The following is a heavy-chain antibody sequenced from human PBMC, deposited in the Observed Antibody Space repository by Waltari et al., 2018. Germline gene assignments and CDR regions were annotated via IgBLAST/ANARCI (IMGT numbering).Heavy chain of an antibody. CDR2: ISYDGSNK. Sequence: QVQLVESGGGVVQPGRSLRLSCAASGFTFSSYAMPWGRQAPGKRLEWVAVISYDGSNKYYADSVKGRFTISRDNSKNTLYLQMNSLRAEDTAVYYCARTATQLGDAFDIWGQGTMVTVSS. V-gene: IGHV3-30-3*01. D-gene: IGHD1-26*01. J-gene: IGHJ3*02. CDR3: ARTATQLGDAFDI. CDR1: GFTFSSYA.